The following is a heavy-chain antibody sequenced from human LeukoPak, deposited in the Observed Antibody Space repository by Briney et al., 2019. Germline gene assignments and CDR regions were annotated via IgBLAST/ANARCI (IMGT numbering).Heavy chain of an antibody. CDR1: GFTFSSYW. D-gene: IGHD6-13*01. CDR3: ARNGQQVRYFQH. Sequence: GSLRLSCAASGFTFSSYWMSWVRQAPGKGLEWIGSIYYSGSTHYNPSLKSRVTISVDTSKNQFSLKLSSVTAADTAVYYCARNGQQVRYFQHWGQGTQVTVSS. J-gene: IGHJ1*01. V-gene: IGHV4-39*07. CDR2: IYYSGST.